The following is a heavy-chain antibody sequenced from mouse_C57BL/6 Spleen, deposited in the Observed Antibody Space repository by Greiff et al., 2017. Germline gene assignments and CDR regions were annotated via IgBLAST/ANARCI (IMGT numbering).Heavy chain of an antibody. D-gene: IGHD1-1*01. V-gene: IGHV1-42*01. CDR2: INPSTGGT. Sequence: VQLQQSGPELVKPGASVKISCKASGYSFTGYYMNWVKQSPEKSLEWIGEINPSTGGTTYNQKFKAKATLTVDKSSSTAYMQLKSLTSEDSAVYYCARYYYGSSHDAMDYWGQGTSVNVSS. CDR1: GYSFTGYY. CDR3: ARYYYGSSHDAMDY. J-gene: IGHJ4*01.